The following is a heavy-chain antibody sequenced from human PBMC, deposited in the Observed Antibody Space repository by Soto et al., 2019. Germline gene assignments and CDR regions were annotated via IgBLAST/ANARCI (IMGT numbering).Heavy chain of an antibody. D-gene: IGHD2-15*01. CDR3: ARDRGYCRGGSCWTHFDY. CDR2: ISAYNGNT. CDR1: GYTFTSYG. J-gene: IGHJ4*02. Sequence: QVQLVQSGAEVKKPGASVKVSCKASGYTFTSYGISWVRQAPGQGLEWMGWISAYNGNTNYAQKLQGRVTMTTDTSTSTAYRELRRLRSDDTAVYYGARDRGYCRGGSCWTHFDYWGQGTLVTVSS. V-gene: IGHV1-18*01.